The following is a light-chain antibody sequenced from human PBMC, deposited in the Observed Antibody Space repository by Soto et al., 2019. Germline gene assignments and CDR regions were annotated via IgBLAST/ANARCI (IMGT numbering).Light chain of an antibody. J-gene: IGKJ3*01. CDR2: GAS. CDR1: QSVSNN. Sequence: ELVMTQSPATLSVSPGERATLSCRASQSVSNNLAWYQQKPGQAPRLLIYGASTRATGIPARFSGSGSGTEFTLTISSLQSEDFAVYYCQQYNNWPPGTFGPGTKVDIK. CDR3: QQYNNWPPGT. V-gene: IGKV3-15*01.